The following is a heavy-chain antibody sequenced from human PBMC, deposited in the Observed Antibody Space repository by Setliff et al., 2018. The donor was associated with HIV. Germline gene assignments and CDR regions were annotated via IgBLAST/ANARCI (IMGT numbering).Heavy chain of an antibody. CDR2: IFYSGNI. V-gene: IGHV4-31*11. D-gene: IGHD3-22*01. J-gene: IGHJ3*02. CDR3: ARGAAYYYDSSGWGDAFDI. Sequence: SETLSLTCAVSGDSISSGGYYWSWIRQHPGKGLEWIGYIFYSGNICFNPSLKSRVTISVDTSKNQFSLKLSSVPAADTAVYYCARGAAYYYDSSGWGDAFDIWGQGTMVTVSS. CDR1: GDSISSGGYY.